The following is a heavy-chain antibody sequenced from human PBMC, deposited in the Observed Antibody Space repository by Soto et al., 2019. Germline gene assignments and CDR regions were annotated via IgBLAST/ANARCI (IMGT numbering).Heavy chain of an antibody. J-gene: IGHJ6*02. CDR2: IGTAGDT. D-gene: IGHD6-13*01. CDR1: GFTFSSYD. Sequence: GGSLRLSCAASGFTFSSYDMHWVRQATGKGLEWVSAIGTAGDTYYPGSVKGRFTISRENAKNSLYLQMNSLRAGDTAVYYCARVTGIAAAGHPPRPYGMDVWGQGTTVTVSS. V-gene: IGHV3-13*04. CDR3: ARVTGIAAAGHPPRPYGMDV.